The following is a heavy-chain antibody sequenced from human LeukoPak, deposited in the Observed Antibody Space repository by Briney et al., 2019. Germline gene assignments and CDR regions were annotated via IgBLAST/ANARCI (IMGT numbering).Heavy chain of an antibody. CDR2: INGNSGDT. D-gene: IGHD3-3*01. CDR3: ARVQTTGLLEWLY. V-gene: IGHV1-2*02. Sequence: ASVKVSCKALGYTFTDYYMHWVRQAPGQGLEWMGWINGNSGDTKYAQKFQGRVTMTRDTSISTAYMELSRLRSDDTAIYYCARVQTTGLLEWLYWGQGALVTVSS. CDR1: GYTFTDYY. J-gene: IGHJ4*02.